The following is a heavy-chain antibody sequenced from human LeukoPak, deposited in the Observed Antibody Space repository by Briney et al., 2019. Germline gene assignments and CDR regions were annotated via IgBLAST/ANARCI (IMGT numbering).Heavy chain of an antibody. Sequence: PGGSLRLSCSASGFTFSSYAMHWVRQAPGKGPEYVSTISSNGVGTYYADSVKGRFTISRDNSKNTLYLQMSSLRAEDTAVYYCVKEEYSSSLYFDYWGQGTLVTVSS. D-gene: IGHD6-6*01. CDR2: ISSNGVGT. V-gene: IGHV3-64D*09. CDR3: VKEEYSSSLYFDY. J-gene: IGHJ4*02. CDR1: GFTFSSYA.